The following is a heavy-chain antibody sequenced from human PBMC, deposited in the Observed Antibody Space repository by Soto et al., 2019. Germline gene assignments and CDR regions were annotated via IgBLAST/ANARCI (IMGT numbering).Heavy chain of an antibody. V-gene: IGHV4-4*02. J-gene: IGHJ5*02. CDR2: IYHSGGT. Sequence: PSEILSLTCAVSGGSISSSNWWSWVRQPPGKGLEWIGTIYHSGGTIYTPSLKSRVTMSVDTSNNQFSLKLSSVTAADTAVYYCARQASGYYYGWFDPWGQGALVTVSS. CDR3: ARQASGYYYGWFDP. CDR1: GGSISSSNW. D-gene: IGHD3-22*01.